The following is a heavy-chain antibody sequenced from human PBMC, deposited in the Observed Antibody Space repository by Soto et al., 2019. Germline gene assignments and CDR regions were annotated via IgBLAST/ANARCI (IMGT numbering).Heavy chain of an antibody. Sequence: QVQLQESGPGLVRPSQTLSLSCTVSGGSISNSANHWSWIRQHPGEGLEWIGYIYYSGGTYYSPSLKGRVTMSIDASKNQFSLKLGSVTAADTAVYYWAKGVRGVPNWFDPWGQGTLVTVSS. CDR1: GGSISNSANH. CDR3: AKGVRGVPNWFDP. D-gene: IGHD3-10*01. J-gene: IGHJ5*02. CDR2: IYYSGGT. V-gene: IGHV4-31*03.